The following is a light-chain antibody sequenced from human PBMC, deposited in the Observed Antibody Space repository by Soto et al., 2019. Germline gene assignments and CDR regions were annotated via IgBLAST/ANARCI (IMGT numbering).Light chain of an antibody. CDR1: QSVRNSY. CDR2: GAS. CDR3: QQRSSWPPIT. V-gene: IGKV3D-20*02. J-gene: IGKJ5*01. Sequence: EIVLTQSPGTLSLSPGERATLSCRASQSVRNSYLAWYQQKPGQAPRLLISGASSRATGIPDRFNGSGSGTDFTLTISSLETEDFAAYYYCQQRSSWPPITFGQGTRLEIK.